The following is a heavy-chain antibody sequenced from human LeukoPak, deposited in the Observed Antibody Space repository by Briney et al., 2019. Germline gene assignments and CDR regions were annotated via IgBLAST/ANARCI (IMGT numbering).Heavy chain of an antibody. D-gene: IGHD6-19*01. J-gene: IGHJ4*02. CDR1: SGSLISGGYC. V-gene: IGHV4-61*09. CDR2: MCTSGST. Sequence: SEALSLTCLVSSGSLISGGYCWSCLRQPAGKGLEGIGHMCTSGSTSYNPSLKRRVPLSLDTSQNQLSLKLSSVTAADTAVYYCAREVSAVAGLFYFDSWGQGALVTVSS. CDR3: AREVSAVAGLFYFDS.